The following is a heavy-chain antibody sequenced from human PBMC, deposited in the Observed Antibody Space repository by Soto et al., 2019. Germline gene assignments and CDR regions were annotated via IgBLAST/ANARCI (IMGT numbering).Heavy chain of an antibody. V-gene: IGHV1-24*01. CDR3: ATDLEGAWQGFRRGLDY. CDR2: FDPEDGET. D-gene: IGHD1-1*01. CDR1: GYTLTELS. J-gene: IGHJ4*02. Sequence: ASVKVSCKVSGYTLTELSMHWVRQAPGKGLEWMGGFDPEDGETIYAQKFQGRVTMTEDTSTDTAYMELSSLRSEDTAVYYCATDLEGAWQGFRRGLDYWGQGTLVTVSS.